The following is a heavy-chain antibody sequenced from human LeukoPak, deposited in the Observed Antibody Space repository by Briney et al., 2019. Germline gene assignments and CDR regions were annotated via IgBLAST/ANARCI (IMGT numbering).Heavy chain of an antibody. D-gene: IGHD4-23*01. J-gene: IGHJ4*02. CDR2: IYYSGST. Sequence: SETLSLTCTVSGGSISSGDYYWSWIRQPPGKGLEWIVYIYYSGSTYYNPSLKSRVTISVDTSKNQFSLKLSSVTAADTAVYYCARESSFYGGNSGLNYWGQGTLVTVSS. CDR3: ARESSFYGGNSGLNY. V-gene: IGHV4-30-4*01. CDR1: GGSISSGDYY.